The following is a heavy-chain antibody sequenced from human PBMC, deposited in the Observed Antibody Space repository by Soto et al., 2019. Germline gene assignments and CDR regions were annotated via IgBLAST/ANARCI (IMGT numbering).Heavy chain of an antibody. D-gene: IGHD2-8*01. CDR1: GFTLRSYW. V-gene: IGHV3-74*01. CDR2: IDSDGRST. Sequence: EVQLVESGGGLVQPGGSLTLSCAVSGFTLRSYWMHWVRQAPGKGLEWVARIDSDGRSTNYADSVKGRFTISRDNVKKTVSRNMQSLRVEDMAVYDCARGVGVYQPLERGSDRFDPWGQGTLVTVSS. J-gene: IGHJ5*02. CDR3: ARGVGVYQPLERGSDRFDP.